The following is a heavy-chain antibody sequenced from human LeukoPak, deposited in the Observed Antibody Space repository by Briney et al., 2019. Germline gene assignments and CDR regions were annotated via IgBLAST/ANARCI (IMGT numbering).Heavy chain of an antibody. CDR3: ARVYSGSYHY. CDR2: IYYSGST. V-gene: IGHV4-59*01. Sequence: SETLSLTCTVSGGSISSYYWSWIRQPPGKGLEWIGYIYYSGSTNYNPSLKSRVTISVDTSKNQFSLKLSSVTAEDTAVYYCARVYSGSYHYWGQGTLVTVSS. J-gene: IGHJ4*02. D-gene: IGHD1-26*01. CDR1: GGSISSYY.